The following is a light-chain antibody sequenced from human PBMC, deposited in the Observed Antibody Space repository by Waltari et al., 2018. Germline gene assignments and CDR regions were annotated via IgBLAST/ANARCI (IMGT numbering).Light chain of an antibody. J-gene: IGLJ2*01. CDR1: SLISYS. V-gene: IGLV3-19*01. CDR3: NSRDSSGNPHVV. Sequence: SSELTQDPAVSVALGQTVRITCQGDSLISYSASCYQQKPGQAPVLVIYGKNNRPSGIPDRFSGSSSGNTASLTITGAQAEDEADYYCNSRDSSGNPHVVFGGGTKLTVL. CDR2: GKN.